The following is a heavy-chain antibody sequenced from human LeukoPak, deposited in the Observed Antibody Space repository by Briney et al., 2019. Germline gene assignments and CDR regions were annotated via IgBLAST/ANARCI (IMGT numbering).Heavy chain of an antibody. CDR1: GGSISSNSYY. CDR3: ARPPYYYYYYMDV. V-gene: IGHV4-39*01. CDR2: IYYSGST. J-gene: IGHJ6*03. Sequence: RSSETLSLTCTASGGSISSNSYYWGRIRQPPGKGLEWIGSIYYSGSTYYNPSLKSRVTISVDTSKNQLSLKLSSVTAADTAVYYCARPPYYYYYYMDVWGKGTTVTISS.